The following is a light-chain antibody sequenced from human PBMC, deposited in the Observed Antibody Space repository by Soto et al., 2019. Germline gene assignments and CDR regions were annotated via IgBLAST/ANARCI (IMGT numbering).Light chain of an antibody. V-gene: IGKV3-20*01. CDR2: GAS. J-gene: IGKJ2*01. Sequence: EIVLTQSPGTLSLSPRERATLSCRASQSIFNNYLAWYQQKPGQAPRLLVYGASFRATGIPDRFSGSGSGTDFTLTISRLEPEDFSVYYGQQYGGSPFTVGQGTRLEI. CDR1: QSIFNNY. CDR3: QQYGGSPFT.